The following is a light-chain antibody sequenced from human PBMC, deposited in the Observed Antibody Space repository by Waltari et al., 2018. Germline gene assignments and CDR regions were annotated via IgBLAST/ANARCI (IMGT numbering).Light chain of an antibody. J-gene: IGKJ2*01. CDR1: QSISTW. CDR3: QQYNSDSHS. V-gene: IGKV1-5*03. CDR2: KAS. Sequence: DIQMTQSPSSLSASVGDKVTITCRASQSISTWLAWFQLKPGKDPKLLIYKASNLESGVPSRFSGSGSGTEFTLTISSLLPEDFATYYCQQYNSDSHSFGQGTRLEIK.